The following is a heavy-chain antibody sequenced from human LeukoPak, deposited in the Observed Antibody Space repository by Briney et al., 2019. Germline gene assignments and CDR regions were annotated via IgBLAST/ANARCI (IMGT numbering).Heavy chain of an antibody. CDR2: VSHSGNT. CDR3: ARAGSGWSFDY. J-gene: IGHJ4*02. V-gene: IGHV4-59*02. CDR1: GGSVSTYY. D-gene: IGHD6-19*01. Sequence: SETLSLTCTVSGGSVSTYYWSWIRRPPGKELEWIGYVSHSGNTNCNPSLKSRLTMSSDTSKNHFSLRLSSVNAADTAVYYCARAGSGWSFDYWGQGSLVTVSS.